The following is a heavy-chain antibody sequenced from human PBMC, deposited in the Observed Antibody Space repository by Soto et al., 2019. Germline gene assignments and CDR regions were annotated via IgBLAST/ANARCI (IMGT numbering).Heavy chain of an antibody. CDR3: AGEYDSTWVNYRSTPPYYFDF. Sequence: EVQLVQSGGGLVQPGGSLRLACAASGFTFNSYSMNWVRQAPGKGLEWVSYISSSSSIIYYTDSVRGRFTISRDDVENSLYLHMNSLSAEDTAVYYCAGEYDSTWVNYRSTPPYYFDFWGQGTPVTVSS. V-gene: IGHV3-48*01. CDR2: ISSSSSII. J-gene: IGHJ4*02. D-gene: IGHD3-16*02. CDR1: GFTFNSYS.